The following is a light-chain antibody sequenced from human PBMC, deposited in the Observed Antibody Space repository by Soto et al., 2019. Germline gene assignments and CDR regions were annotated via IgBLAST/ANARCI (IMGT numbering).Light chain of an antibody. CDR1: QDISVY. J-gene: IGKJ5*01. CDR2: GAS. Sequence: GDRVTISCLAIQDISVYFACYQHKPGRTPEILSHGASRLQRGGPARFSGSGSVTDFTRSINSLQPEDFATYYGQQAYSFPITFGQGTRLEIK. CDR3: QQAYSFPIT. V-gene: IGKV1D-12*01.